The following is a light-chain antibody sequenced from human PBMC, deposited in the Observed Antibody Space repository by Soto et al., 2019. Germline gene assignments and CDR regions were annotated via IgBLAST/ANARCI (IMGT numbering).Light chain of an antibody. CDR3: QQYNSYWGT. CDR2: DAS. J-gene: IGKJ1*01. Sequence: DIQMTQSPSTLSASFGDRVTITCRASQSISSWLAWYQQKPGKAPKLLIYDASSLESGVPSRFSGSGSGTEFTLTISSLQTDDFATYYCQQYNSYWGTFGQGTKVDIK. V-gene: IGKV1-5*01. CDR1: QSISSW.